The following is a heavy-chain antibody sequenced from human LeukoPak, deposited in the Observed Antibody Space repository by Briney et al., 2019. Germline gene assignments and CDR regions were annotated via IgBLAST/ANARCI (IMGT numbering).Heavy chain of an antibody. CDR1: GFTFSSYE. D-gene: IGHD3-10*02. CDR2: ISSSGSTI. J-gene: IGHJ6*04. CDR3: AEVGSTMIGGV. Sequence: GGSLRLSCGASGFTFSSYEMNWVRQAPGKGLEWDSYISSSGSTIYYAASVKGRFPISRDNAKNSLYLQMNSLSAEDTAVYYCAEVGSTMIGGVWGERTTVTISS. V-gene: IGHV3-48*03.